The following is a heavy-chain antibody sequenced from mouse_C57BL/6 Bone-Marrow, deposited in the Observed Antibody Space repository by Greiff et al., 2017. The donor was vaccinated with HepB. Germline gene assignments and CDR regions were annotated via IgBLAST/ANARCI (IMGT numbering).Heavy chain of an antibody. V-gene: IGHV3-6*01. CDR3: ARDLITTVVAHYAMDY. CDR1: GYSITSGYY. J-gene: IGHJ4*01. Sequence: VQLQQSGPGLVKPSQSLSLTCSVTGYSITSGYYWNWIRQFPGNKLEWMGYISYDGSNNYNPSLKNRISITRDTSKNQFFLKLNSVTTEDTATYYCARDLITTVVAHYAMDYWGQGTSVTVSS. CDR2: ISYDGSN. D-gene: IGHD1-1*01.